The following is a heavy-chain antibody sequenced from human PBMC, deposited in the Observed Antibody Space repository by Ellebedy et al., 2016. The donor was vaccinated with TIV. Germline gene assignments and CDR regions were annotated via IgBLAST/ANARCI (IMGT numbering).Heavy chain of an antibody. CDR1: GFTFSNYW. J-gene: IGHJ4*02. D-gene: IGHD1-26*01. V-gene: IGHV3-7*01. CDR3: VRGLSSGVGAPY. Sequence: PGGSLRLSCAASGFTFSNYWMSWVRQAPGKGLEWVANIKQDGSEKYYVDSVKGRFTISRDNAKNSLYLQMNSLRAEDTAVYYCVRGLSSGVGAPYWGQGTRVTVSS. CDR2: IKQDGSEK.